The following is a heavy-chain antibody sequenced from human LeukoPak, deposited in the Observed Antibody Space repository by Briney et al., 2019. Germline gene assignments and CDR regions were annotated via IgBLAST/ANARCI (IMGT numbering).Heavy chain of an antibody. CDR1: GYTFTGYY. Sequence: GASVKVSCKPSGYTFTGYYMHWVRQAPGQGLEWMGWINPNSGGTNYAQKFQGRVTMTRDTSISTAYMELSSLRSEDTAVYYCARARLAERNWFDPWGQGTLVTVSS. CDR3: ARARLAERNWFDP. J-gene: IGHJ5*02. CDR2: INPNSGGT. V-gene: IGHV1-2*02. D-gene: IGHD3-3*02.